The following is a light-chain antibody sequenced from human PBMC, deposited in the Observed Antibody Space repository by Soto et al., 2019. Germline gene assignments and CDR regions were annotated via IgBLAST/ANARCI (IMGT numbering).Light chain of an antibody. CDR2: DVS. J-gene: IGLJ1*01. CDR3: SSYTSSSIPYV. CDR1: NSDVGGYNF. Sequence: QSALPQPASVSGSPGQSITISCTGTNSDVGGYNFVSWYQQHPGKAPKLMIYDVSNRPSGVSNRFSGSKSGNTASLNISGLQAEDEADYYCSSYTSSSIPYVFGIGTKVTVL. V-gene: IGLV2-14*01.